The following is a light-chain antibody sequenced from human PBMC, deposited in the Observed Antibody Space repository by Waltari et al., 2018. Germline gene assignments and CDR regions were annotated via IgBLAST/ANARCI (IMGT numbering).Light chain of an antibody. CDR1: NIGSKS. J-gene: IGLJ2*01. CDR2: YDS. Sequence: SYVVTQSPSVSVAPGETARITCGGDNIGSKSVHWYQQRPGQAPVLVISYDSDRPSGCPGRVSGSNSGNTATLTISWVEAEDEADYYCLVWHSTTDHHGVFGGGTKLTVL. V-gene: IGLV3-21*04. CDR3: LVWHSTTDHHGV.